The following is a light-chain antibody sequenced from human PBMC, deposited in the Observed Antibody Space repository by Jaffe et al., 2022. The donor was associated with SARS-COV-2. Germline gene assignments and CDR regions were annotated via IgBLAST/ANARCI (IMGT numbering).Light chain of an antibody. V-gene: IGKV1-39*01. CDR1: QYISNS. Sequence: DIQMTQSPASLSAFVGDRVTITCRANQYISNSLNWYQQKSGEAPKLLIYTASTLQTGVPPRFSGGGSGTDFTLTISSLQPEDFATYYCQQAYRMPRTFAQGTKLEIK. CDR3: QQAYRMPRT. CDR2: TAS. J-gene: IGKJ2*01.